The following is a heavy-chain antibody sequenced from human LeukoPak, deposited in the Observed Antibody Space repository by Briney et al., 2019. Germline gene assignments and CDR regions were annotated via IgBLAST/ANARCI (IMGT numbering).Heavy chain of an antibody. D-gene: IGHD3-3*01. CDR1: GGSFSGYY. CDR3: ARARITIFGVVITRDNWFDP. V-gene: IGHV4-34*01. CDR2: INHSGST. Sequence: SETLSLTCAVYGGSFSGYYWSWIRQPPGKGLEWIGEINHSGSTNYNPSLKSRVTISVDTSKNQFSLKLSSVTAADTAVYYCARARITIFGVVITRDNWFDPWGQGTLVIVSS. J-gene: IGHJ5*02.